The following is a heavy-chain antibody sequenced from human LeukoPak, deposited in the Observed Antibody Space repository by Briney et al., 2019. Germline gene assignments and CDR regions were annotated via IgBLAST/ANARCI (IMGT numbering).Heavy chain of an antibody. J-gene: IGHJ4*02. Sequence: GGSLRLSCAASGFTFSSYGMHWVRQAPGKGLEWVAFIRYDGSNKYYADSVRGRFTISRDNSKNTLYLQMNSLRAEDTAVYYCAKDLNYGDLLDYWGQGTLVTVSS. CDR3: AKDLNYGDLLDY. CDR2: IRYDGSNK. CDR1: GFTFSSYG. V-gene: IGHV3-30*02. D-gene: IGHD4-17*01.